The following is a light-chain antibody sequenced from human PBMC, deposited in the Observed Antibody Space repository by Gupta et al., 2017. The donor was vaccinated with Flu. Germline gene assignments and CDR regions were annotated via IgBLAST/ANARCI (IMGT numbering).Light chain of an antibody. V-gene: IGKV4-1*01. CDR2: WVS. CDR3: QQYRISPLT. CDR1: QSVFHRANNKNY. Sequence: DVVMTQSPDSLAVSLGERATINCKSSQSVFHRANNKNYLAWYQKKPGQPPKVLVYWVSTRESGVPDRFSGSGSGTDFTLTISNLQAEDFAVYYCQQYRISPLTFGGGTKVEIK. J-gene: IGKJ4*01.